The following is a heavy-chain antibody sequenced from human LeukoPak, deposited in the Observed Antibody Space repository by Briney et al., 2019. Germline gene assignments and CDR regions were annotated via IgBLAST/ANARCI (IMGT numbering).Heavy chain of an antibody. CDR1: GFTFSSYA. D-gene: IGHD1-7*01. V-gene: IGHV3-64*01. Sequence: PGGSLRLSCAASGFTFSSYAMHWVRQAPGKGPEYVSAINTNGGSTYYANSVKGRFTISRDNSKNTLYLQMGSLRAEDMAVYYCARLPGTTNAFDIWGQGTMVTVSS. CDR2: INTNGGST. J-gene: IGHJ3*02. CDR3: ARLPGTTNAFDI.